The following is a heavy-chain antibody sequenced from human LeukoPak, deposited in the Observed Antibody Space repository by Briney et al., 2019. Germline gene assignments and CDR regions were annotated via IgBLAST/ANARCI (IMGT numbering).Heavy chain of an antibody. V-gene: IGHV3-23*01. CDR3: AKAEGDIVVVVAALFDY. D-gene: IGHD2-15*01. Sequence: GGSLRLSCAASGFTFSSYAMTWVRQPPGKGLEGVSSITGNTGNTYYADSVKGRFTISRDNSKNTLYLQMNSLRAEDTAVYYCAKAEGDIVVVVAALFDYWGQGTLVTVSS. CDR2: ITGNTGNT. J-gene: IGHJ4*02. CDR1: GFTFSSYA.